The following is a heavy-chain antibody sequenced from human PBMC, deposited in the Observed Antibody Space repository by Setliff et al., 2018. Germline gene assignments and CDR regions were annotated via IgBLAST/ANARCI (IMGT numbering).Heavy chain of an antibody. CDR2: INHSGTS. D-gene: IGHD6-6*01. V-gene: IGHV4-34*01. Sequence: LSLTCAAYGGTFSDYYWTWIRQSPGKGLEWIGEINHSGTSNYNPSLKSRVTISVDTSKNQFSLKLSSVTAADTAVYYCARGRNVAARLLDTWGQGSRVTVSS. J-gene: IGHJ5*02. CDR3: ARGRNVAARLLDT. CDR1: GGTFSDYY.